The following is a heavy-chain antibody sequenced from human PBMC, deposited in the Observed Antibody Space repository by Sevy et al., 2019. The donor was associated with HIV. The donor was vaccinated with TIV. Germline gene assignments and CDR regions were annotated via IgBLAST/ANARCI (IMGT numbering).Heavy chain of an antibody. D-gene: IGHD7-27*01. V-gene: IGHV3-23*01. Sequence: GGSLRLSCAASGLTFNSHAMSWVRQPPGRGLEWVSAISGSGETTVYADSVRGRFTISRDNSKNTLFLVMKRLRAEDTAVYYLAKDYKLNLGRGYFDSWGQGTLVTVSS. CDR2: ISGSGETT. CDR3: AKDYKLNLGRGYFDS. J-gene: IGHJ4*02. CDR1: GLTFNSHA.